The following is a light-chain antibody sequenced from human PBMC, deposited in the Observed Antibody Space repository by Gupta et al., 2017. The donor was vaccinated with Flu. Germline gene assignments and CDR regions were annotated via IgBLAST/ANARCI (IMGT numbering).Light chain of an antibody. CDR3: QSYDSSLSAYV. CDR1: SSNIGAGYD. Sequence: QSVLTQPPSVSGAPGQRVTISCTGSSSNIGAGYDVHWYQHLPGTAPKLLIYNNTNRPSGVPDRFSGSKSGTSASLAISGLQAEDEADYYCQSYDSSLSAYVFGAGTKVTVL. J-gene: IGLJ1*01. CDR2: NNT. V-gene: IGLV1-40*01.